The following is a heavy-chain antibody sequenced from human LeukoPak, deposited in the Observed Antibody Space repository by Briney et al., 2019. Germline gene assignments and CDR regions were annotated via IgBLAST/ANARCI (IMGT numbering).Heavy chain of an antibody. CDR2: ISSSGSTI. CDR3: ARDKWKGMVRELDV. V-gene: IGHV3-11*04. Sequence: GGSLRLSCAASGFTFSDYYMSWIRQAPGKGLEWVSYISSSGSTIYYADSVKGRFTISRDNAKNSLYLQMNSLRAEDTAVYYCARDKWKGMVRELDVWGKGTTVTISS. CDR1: GFTFSDYY. D-gene: IGHD3-10*01. J-gene: IGHJ6*04.